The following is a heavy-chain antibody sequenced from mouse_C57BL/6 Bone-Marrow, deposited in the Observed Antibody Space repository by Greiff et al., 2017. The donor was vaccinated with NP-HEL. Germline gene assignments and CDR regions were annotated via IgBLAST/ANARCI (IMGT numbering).Heavy chain of an antibody. D-gene: IGHD1-1*01. Sequence: QVQLQQSGAELVKPGASVKISCKASGYAFSSYWMNWVKERPGKGLEWLGQIYPGDGDTKYNGKFKGKATLTADKSSSTAYMQVSSLTSEDSAVYFWARGDYGSSRFGYAMDYWGQGTSVTVSS. CDR3: ARGDYGSSRFGYAMDY. CDR1: GYAFSSYW. V-gene: IGHV1-80*01. J-gene: IGHJ4*01. CDR2: IYPGDGDT.